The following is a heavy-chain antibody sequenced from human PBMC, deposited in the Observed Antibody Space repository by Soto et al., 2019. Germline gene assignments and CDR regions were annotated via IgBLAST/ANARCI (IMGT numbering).Heavy chain of an antibody. CDR1: GGTFSSST. V-gene: IGHV1-69*02. J-gene: IGHJ4*02. Sequence: ASVKVSCKASGGTFSSSTISWVRQAPGQGLEWMGRIIPFVDIIEYAQNFQGRVTFTADKSTSTAYMGLSSLRSEDTAVYYCARYPYSGYGYFDSWGQGTLVTVSS. D-gene: IGHD5-12*01. CDR3: ARYPYSGYGYFDS. CDR2: IIPFVDII.